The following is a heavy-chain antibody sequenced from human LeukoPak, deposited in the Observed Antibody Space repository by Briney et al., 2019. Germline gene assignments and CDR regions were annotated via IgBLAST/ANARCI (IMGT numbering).Heavy chain of an antibody. CDR2: IYNSGRT. V-gene: IGHV4-59*01. J-gene: IGHJ6*02. Sequence: SETLSLTCAVSGDSISSYYWSWIRQPPGKGLEWIGYIYNSGRTDYNPALKSRVTISIDTSKNQFSLKLSSVTAADSALYFCAKLESPYYYAMDVWGQGTTVTVSS. CDR3: AKLESPYYYAMDV. D-gene: IGHD3-3*01. CDR1: GDSISSYY.